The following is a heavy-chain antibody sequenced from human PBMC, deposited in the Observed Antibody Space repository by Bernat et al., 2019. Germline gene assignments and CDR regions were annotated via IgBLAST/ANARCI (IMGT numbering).Heavy chain of an antibody. CDR1: GFTFSSYG. Sequence: QVQLVESGGGVVRPGRSLRLSCAASGFTFSSYGMHWVRQAPGKGLEWVAVIWYDGSNKYYADSVKGRFTISRDNSKNTLYLQMNSLRAEDTAVYYCAREVVGAKDYWGQGTLVTVSS. D-gene: IGHD1-26*01. V-gene: IGHV3-33*01. CDR2: IWYDGSNK. J-gene: IGHJ4*02. CDR3: AREVVGAKDY.